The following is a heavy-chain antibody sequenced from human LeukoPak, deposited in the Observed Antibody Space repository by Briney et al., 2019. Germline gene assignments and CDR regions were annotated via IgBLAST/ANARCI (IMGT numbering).Heavy chain of an antibody. CDR2: ITPFNGNT. CDR1: GYTFTYRY. J-gene: IGHJ4*02. D-gene: IGHD2-21*02. Sequence: ASVKVSCKASGYTFTYRYLHLVRQAPGQALEWMGWITPFNGNTNYAQKFQDRVTITRDGSMSTAYMELSSLRSEDTAMYYCATGVTDYYFDYWGQGTLVTVSS. V-gene: IGHV1-45*02. CDR3: ATGVTDYYFDY.